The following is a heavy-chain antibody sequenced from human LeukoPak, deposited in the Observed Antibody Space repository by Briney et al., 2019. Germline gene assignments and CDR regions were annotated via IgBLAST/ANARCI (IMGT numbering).Heavy chain of an antibody. J-gene: IGHJ6*02. Sequence: ASVKVSCKASGYTFTSYDINWVRQATGQGLEWMGWMKPNSGNTGYAQKFQGRVTMTRNTSISTAYMELSSLRSEDTAVYYCARRSGWYHYYGMDVWGQGTTVTVSS. CDR1: GYTFTSYD. V-gene: IGHV1-8*01. CDR2: MKPNSGNT. CDR3: ARRSGWYHYYGMDV. D-gene: IGHD6-19*01.